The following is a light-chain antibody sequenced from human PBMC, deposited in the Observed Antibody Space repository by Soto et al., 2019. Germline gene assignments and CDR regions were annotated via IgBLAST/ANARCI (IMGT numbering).Light chain of an antibody. Sequence: QSVLTQPPSASGTPGQKVTISCSGSSSNIGSNNVNWYQQLPGTAPKLLIYNNNQRPSGVPDRFSGSKSGTSASLAISGRQSEDEADYYCAACDGGVVFGGGTKLTVL. CDR3: AACDGGVV. V-gene: IGLV1-44*01. J-gene: IGLJ2*01. CDR2: NNN. CDR1: SSNIGSNN.